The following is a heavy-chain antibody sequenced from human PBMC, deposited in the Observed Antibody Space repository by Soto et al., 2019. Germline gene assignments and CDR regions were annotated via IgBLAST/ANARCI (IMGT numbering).Heavy chain of an antibody. D-gene: IGHD2-8*01. CDR2: IYYSGST. V-gene: IGHV4-59*01. Sequence: QVQLQDAGPGLVKPSETLSLTCTGSGGSISSYYWSWIRQPPGKGLEWFGYIYYSGSTNYNPSLKSRVTISVDTSKNQFSLKLSSVTAADTAVYYCARDIMGTNYYYYGMDVCGQGTTVTVSS. CDR1: GGSISSYY. CDR3: ARDIMGTNYYYYGMDV. J-gene: IGHJ6*02.